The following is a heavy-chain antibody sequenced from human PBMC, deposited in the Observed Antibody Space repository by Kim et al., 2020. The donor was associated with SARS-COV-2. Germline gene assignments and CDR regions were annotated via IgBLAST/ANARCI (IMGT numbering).Heavy chain of an antibody. Sequence: NPSLKSRVTISVDTSKNQFSLKLSSVTAADTAAYYCARQRRSSPYYFDYWGQGTLVTVSS. V-gene: IGHV4-39*01. J-gene: IGHJ4*02. D-gene: IGHD6-13*01. CDR3: ARQRRSSPYYFDY.